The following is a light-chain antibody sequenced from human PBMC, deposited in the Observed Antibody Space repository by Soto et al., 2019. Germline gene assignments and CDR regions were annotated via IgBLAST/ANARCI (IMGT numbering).Light chain of an antibody. CDR1: QSIASY. CDR2: AAS. J-gene: IGKJ5*01. V-gene: IGKV1-39*01. CDR3: QQSYSTPIT. Sequence: DIQMTQSPYSLSAFVGDRVTITCRASQSIASYLNWYQQKPGKAPKLLIYAASTLQSGVPSRFSGSGSGTDFTLTISSPQPEDFATYFCQQSYSTPITFGQGTRLEIK.